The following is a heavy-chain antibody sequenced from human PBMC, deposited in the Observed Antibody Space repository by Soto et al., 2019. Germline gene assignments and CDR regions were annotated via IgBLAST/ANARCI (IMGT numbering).Heavy chain of an antibody. CDR1: GGTFSSYA. J-gene: IGHJ5*02. D-gene: IGHD2-15*01. V-gene: IGHV1-69*13. CDR2: IIPIFGTA. Sequence: ASVKVSCKASGGTFSSYAISWVRQAPGQGLEWMGGIIPIFGTANYAQKFQGRVTITADESTSTAYMELSSLRSEDTAVYYCARAPYCSGGSCYSPTTNWFDPWGQGTLVTVSS. CDR3: ARAPYCSGGSCYSPTTNWFDP.